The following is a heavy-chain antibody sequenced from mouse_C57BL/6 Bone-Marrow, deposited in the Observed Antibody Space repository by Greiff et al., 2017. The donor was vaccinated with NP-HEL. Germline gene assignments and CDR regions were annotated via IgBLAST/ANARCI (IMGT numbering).Heavy chain of an antibody. V-gene: IGHV5-12*01. D-gene: IGHD1-1*01. CDR3: ARRGGSRGYYWYFDV. CDR2: ISNGGGST. Sequence: EVKLVESGGGLVQPGGSLKLSCAASGFTFSDYYMYWVRQTPEKRLEWVAYISNGGGSTYYPDTVKGRFTLSRDNAKNTLYLQMSRLKSEDTAMYYCARRGGSRGYYWYFDVWGTGTTVTVSS. J-gene: IGHJ1*03. CDR1: GFTFSDYY.